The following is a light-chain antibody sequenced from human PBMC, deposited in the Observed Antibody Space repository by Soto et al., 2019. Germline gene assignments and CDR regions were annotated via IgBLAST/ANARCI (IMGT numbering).Light chain of an antibody. Sequence: EIVMTQSPATLSVSPGERATLSCRASQSVSINLAWYQQKPGQAPRLLIYGASTRATGIPARFSGSGSGTEFTLTISSLQSEDFVVYYCQQYNNWPRTFGPGTKVDIK. CDR3: QQYNNWPRT. CDR1: QSVSIN. V-gene: IGKV3-15*01. J-gene: IGKJ3*01. CDR2: GAS.